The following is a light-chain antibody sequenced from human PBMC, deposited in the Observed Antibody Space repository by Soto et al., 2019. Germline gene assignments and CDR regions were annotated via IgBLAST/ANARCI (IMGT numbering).Light chain of an antibody. CDR3: QRSGSAPPYI. J-gene: IGKJ2*01. CDR1: QSLDSTY. V-gene: IGKV3-20*01. CDR2: GAS. Sequence: EVVLTQSPGTLSLSPGERATISCRASQSLDSTYLAWYQQKPGQSPRLVIYGASRRATGIPDRFSGSGSGTDFNLTIGRLEPEDFAVYYCQRSGSAPPYIFGAGTRLDIK.